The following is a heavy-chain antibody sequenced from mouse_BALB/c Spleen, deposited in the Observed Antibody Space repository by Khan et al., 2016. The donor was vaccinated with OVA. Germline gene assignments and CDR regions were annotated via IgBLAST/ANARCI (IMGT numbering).Heavy chain of an antibody. D-gene: IGHD2-4*01. V-gene: IGHV5-17*02. J-gene: IGHJ1*01. CDR3: ARSMITTWYFDV. Sequence: EVELVESGGGLVQPGGSRKLSCAAAGFTFSSFGMHWVRQAPEKGLEWVAYISSGRATIYYADTVKGRFTISRDNPKNTLFLQMTSLRSEDTAMXYCARSMITTWYFDVWGAGTTVTVSS. CDR2: ISSGRATI. CDR1: GFTFSSFG.